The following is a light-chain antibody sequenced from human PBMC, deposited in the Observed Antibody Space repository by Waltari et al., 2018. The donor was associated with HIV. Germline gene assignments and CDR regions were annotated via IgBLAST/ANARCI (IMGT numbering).Light chain of an antibody. CDR1: SSDIGTSNY. V-gene: IGLV2-14*01. CDR2: DVS. J-gene: IGLJ2*01. Sequence: QSALTPPASVSGSPGQSITISCTGTSSDIGTSNYVSWYQQHPGKAPKLMIYDVSNRPSGVSNRFSGSKSGNTASLTISGLQAEDEADYYCSSYTSSSTPVVFGGGTKLTVL. CDR3: SSYTSSSTPVV.